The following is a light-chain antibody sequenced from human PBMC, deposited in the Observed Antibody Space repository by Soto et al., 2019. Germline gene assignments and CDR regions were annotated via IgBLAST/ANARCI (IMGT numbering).Light chain of an antibody. CDR2: DAS. CDR3: QKYKSAPYT. J-gene: IGKJ3*01. Sequence: DIQMTQSPSSLSTSIGDRVTITCRASQGISSSLAWYQQKPGKVPSLLIYDASTLQSGVPSRFSGSGSGTDFTLTIISLQPEDVATYYCQKYKSAPYTFGPGTKVDIK. V-gene: IGKV1-27*01. CDR1: QGISSS.